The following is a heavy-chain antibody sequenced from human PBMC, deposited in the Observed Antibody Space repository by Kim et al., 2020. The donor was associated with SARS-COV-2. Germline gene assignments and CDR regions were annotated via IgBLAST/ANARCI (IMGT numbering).Heavy chain of an antibody. J-gene: IGHJ4*02. Sequence: ATSVKGRFTISRDNAKNSLYLQMNSLRAEDTAVYYCARDLIGANGVWMAIWGQGTLVTVSS. D-gene: IGHD2-8*01. CDR3: ARDLIGANGVWMAI. V-gene: IGHV3-21*01.